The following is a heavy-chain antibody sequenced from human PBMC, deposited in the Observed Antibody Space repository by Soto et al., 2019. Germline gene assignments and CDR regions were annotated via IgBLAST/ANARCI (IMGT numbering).Heavy chain of an antibody. CDR3: TTDRHQLRYFDWLFNDFDY. Sequence: EVQLVESGGGLVKPGGSLRLSCAASGFTFSNAWMSWVRQAPGKGLEWVGRIKSKTDGGTTDYAAPVKGRFTISRDDSTNTLYLQMNSLKTEDTAVYYCTTDRHQLRYFDWLFNDFDYWGQGTLVTVSS. CDR2: IKSKTDGGTT. CDR1: GFTFSNAW. J-gene: IGHJ4*02. V-gene: IGHV3-15*01. D-gene: IGHD3-9*01.